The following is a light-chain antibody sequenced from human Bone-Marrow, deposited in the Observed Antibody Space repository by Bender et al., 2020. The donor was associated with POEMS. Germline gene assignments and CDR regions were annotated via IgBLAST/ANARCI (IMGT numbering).Light chain of an antibody. CDR3: ETWDYSLNGWV. Sequence: QSVLTQPPSASGTPGQSVFISCPGSSSKFVSYPVHWYQQLPGSDPKLVIFNNSQRPSGVPDRFSGSNSGTSASLAISGLLSDDVADFYCETWDYSLNGWVFGGGSKLTVL. CDR1: SSKFVSYP. V-gene: IGLV1-44*01. CDR2: NNS. J-gene: IGLJ3*02.